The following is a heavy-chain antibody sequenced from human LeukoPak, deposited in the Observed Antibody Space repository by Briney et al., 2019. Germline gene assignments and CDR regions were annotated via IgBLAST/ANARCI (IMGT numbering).Heavy chain of an antibody. Sequence: PGGSLRLSCAASGFSFSNYAMNWVRQAPGKGLKWVSSIDGSSSHIYYADSVKGRFTISRDNTKSSLYLQMNSLRAEDMAVYYCARGYCGGDCYGDWGQGTLVTVSS. CDR1: GFSFSNYA. CDR3: ARGYCGGDCYGD. CDR2: IDGSSSHI. J-gene: IGHJ1*01. V-gene: IGHV3-21*01. D-gene: IGHD2-21*02.